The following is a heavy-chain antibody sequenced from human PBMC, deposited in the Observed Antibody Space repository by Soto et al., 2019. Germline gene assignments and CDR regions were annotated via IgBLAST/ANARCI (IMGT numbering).Heavy chain of an antibody. D-gene: IGHD6-19*01. J-gene: IGHJ6*04. CDR3: ARPLVAPVAGPYYYGMDV. V-gene: IGHV3-33*01. Sequence: QIQLVESGGGVVQPGRSLRLSCVASGFTFNSYGFNWVRQAPGKGLEWVAVIWYDGNTKYYADSVKGRFTISRDNLRNTLYLQMNSLTAEDTAVYYCARPLVAPVAGPYYYGMDVWGKGTKVTVSS. CDR1: GFTFNSYG. CDR2: IWYDGNTK.